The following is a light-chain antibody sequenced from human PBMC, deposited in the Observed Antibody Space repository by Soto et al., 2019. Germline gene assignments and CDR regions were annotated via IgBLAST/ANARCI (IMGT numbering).Light chain of an antibody. CDR1: QSISSW. V-gene: IGKV1-5*03. CDR2: KAS. J-gene: IGKJ2*01. Sequence: DLQMTQSPSTLSASVGDRVTITCRASQSISSWLAWYQQKPGKAPKLLIYKASSLESGVPSRFSGSGSGTEFTLTISSLQPDDFATYYCQQYETYTYTFGQGTKLEIK. CDR3: QQYETYTYT.